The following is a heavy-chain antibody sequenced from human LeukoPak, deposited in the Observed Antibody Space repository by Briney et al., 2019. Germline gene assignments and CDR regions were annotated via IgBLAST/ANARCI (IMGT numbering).Heavy chain of an antibody. J-gene: IGHJ5*02. CDR2: INPNSGGT. CDR3: ARDTTMITYWFDP. D-gene: IGHD5-18*01. Sequence: ASVKVSCKASGYTFTGYYMHWVRQAPGQGLDWMGWINPNSGGTNYAQKFQGRVTMTRDTSVSTAYMELNRLRSDDTGVYYCARDTTMITYWFDPWGQGTLVTVSS. CDR1: GYTFTGYY. V-gene: IGHV1-2*02.